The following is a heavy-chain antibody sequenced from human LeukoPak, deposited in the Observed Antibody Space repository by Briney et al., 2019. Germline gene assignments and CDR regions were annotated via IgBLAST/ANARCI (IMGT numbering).Heavy chain of an antibody. CDR3: AREPRGGLSGNLGGLFASYYTYYYMDV. Sequence: EASVKVSCKASGYTFTSYGISWVRQAPGQGLEWMGMINPSDGATTYAQRFQGRVTMSRDMSTTTVYMDLRSLRSEETAVYFCAREPRGGLSGNLGGLFASYYTYYYMDVWGRGTTVTVSS. CDR1: GYTFTSYG. CDR2: INPSDGAT. D-gene: IGHD1-26*01. V-gene: IGHV1-46*01. J-gene: IGHJ6*03.